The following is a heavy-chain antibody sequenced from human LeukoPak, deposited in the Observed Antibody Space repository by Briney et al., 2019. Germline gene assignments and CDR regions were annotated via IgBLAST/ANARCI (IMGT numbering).Heavy chain of an antibody. J-gene: IGHJ4*02. D-gene: IGHD6-13*01. V-gene: IGHV4-61*02. Sequence: PSETLSLTCTVSGGSISSGSYYWNWIRQPAGKGLEWIGRIYSSGSTNYNPSLKSRVTMSVDTSKNQFSLKLSSVTAADTAVYYCARERRRYNGYSSSWYPESFFDYWGQGTLVTVSS. CDR1: GGSISSGSYY. CDR2: IYSSGST. CDR3: ARERRRYNGYSSSWYPESFFDY.